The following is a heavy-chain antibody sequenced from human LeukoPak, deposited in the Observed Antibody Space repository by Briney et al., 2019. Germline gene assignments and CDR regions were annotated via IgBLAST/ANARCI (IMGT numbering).Heavy chain of an antibody. CDR1: GFTFSSYG. CDR2: IRYDGSNK. CDR3: AKDAPDIVVVPAAPLT. D-gene: IGHD2-2*01. J-gene: IGHJ5*02. V-gene: IGHV3-30*02. Sequence: GGSLRLSCAASGFTFSSYGMHWVRQAPGKGLEWVAFIRYDGSNKYYADSVKGRFTISRDNSKNTLYLQMNSLRAEDTAVYYCAKDAPDIVVVPAAPLTWGQGTLVAVSS.